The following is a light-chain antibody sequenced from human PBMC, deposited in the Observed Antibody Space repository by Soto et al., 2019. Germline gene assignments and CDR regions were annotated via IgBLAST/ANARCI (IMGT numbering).Light chain of an antibody. Sequence: EIVLTQSPGTLSLSPGERATLSCRASQSVSNNYLAWYQQKPGQAPRLLIYGASNRATGIPDRFSGSGSGTDFTLTISRLEAEDFAVYYCQQHSNWPLTFGGGTKVDIK. CDR3: QQHSNWPLT. V-gene: IGKV3D-20*02. CDR1: QSVSNNY. CDR2: GAS. J-gene: IGKJ4*01.